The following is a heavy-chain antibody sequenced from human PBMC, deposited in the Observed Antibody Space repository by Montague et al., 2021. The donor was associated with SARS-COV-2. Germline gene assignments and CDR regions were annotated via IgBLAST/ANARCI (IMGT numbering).Heavy chain of an antibody. CDR2: IYPGRRP. CDR1: GFTFDIYS. J-gene: IGHJ3*01. Sequence: SLRLSCAASGFTFDIYSMHWVRQAPGKGLEWLSTIYPGRRPSYSVSVKGRFTISRDDYKKTFYLELNGQGAGDTAIYYCSKDFVSGDRVLDVWGQGTVVTVSS. CDR3: SKDFVSGDRVLDV. V-gene: IGHV3-23*03. D-gene: IGHD2-15*01.